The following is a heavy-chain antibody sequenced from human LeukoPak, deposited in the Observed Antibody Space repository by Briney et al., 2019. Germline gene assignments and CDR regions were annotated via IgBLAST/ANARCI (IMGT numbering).Heavy chain of an antibody. Sequence: PGGSLRLSCAASGFTFINYAMSWVRQAPGKGLEWVSSISSSSSYIYYADSVKGRFTISRDNAKNSLFLQMNSLRAEDTAVYYCARDRGSDYGSGSYYRAALVHADYWGQGTLVTVSS. V-gene: IGHV3-21*01. CDR1: GFTFINYA. CDR2: ISSSSSYI. D-gene: IGHD3-10*01. CDR3: ARDRGSDYGSGSYYRAALVHADY. J-gene: IGHJ4*02.